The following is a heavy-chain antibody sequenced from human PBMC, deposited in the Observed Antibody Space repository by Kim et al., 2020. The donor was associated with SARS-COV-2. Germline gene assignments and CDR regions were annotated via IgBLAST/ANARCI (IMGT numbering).Heavy chain of an antibody. CDR1: GFTFDDYA. V-gene: IGHV3-43*02. CDR2: ISGDGGST. CDR3: AKAVNYDYGGIIDP. J-gene: IGHJ5*02. Sequence: GGSLRLSCAASGFTFDDYAMQWVRQAPGKGLEWVSLISGDGGSTYCADSVKGRFTISRDNSKNSLYLQMNSLRTEDTALYYCAKAVNYDYGGIIDPWGQGTLVTVSS. D-gene: IGHD4-17*01.